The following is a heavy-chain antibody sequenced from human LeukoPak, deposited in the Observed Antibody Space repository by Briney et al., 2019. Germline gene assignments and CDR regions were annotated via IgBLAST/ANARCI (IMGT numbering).Heavy chain of an antibody. Sequence: PGGSLRLSCATPGFTFDDFGMSWVRQAPGKGLEWVSGINWNGGSTGYADSVKGRFTISRDNAKNTLNLQMNSLRAEDTAVYYCARDLGQYYDTSDNWFDPWGQGTLVTVSS. CDR2: INWNGGST. CDR3: ARDLGQYYDTSDNWFDP. D-gene: IGHD3-22*01. V-gene: IGHV3-20*04. CDR1: GFTFDDFG. J-gene: IGHJ5*02.